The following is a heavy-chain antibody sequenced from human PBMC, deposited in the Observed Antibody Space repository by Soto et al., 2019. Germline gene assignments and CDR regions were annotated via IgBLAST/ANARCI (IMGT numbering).Heavy chain of an antibody. CDR3: ARGGSGYVWFNEF. CDR2: IIPVFNSA. Sequence: QEQLVQSGAEVKEPGSSVKVSCKDPGGLFSSYAISWVRQAPGQGLEWVGGIIPVFNSAYYAEKFQDRVNIPGDESTNTAYMELSSLKSEDTAMYYCARGGSGYVWFNEFWGQGTLVTVSS. D-gene: IGHD3-22*01. CDR1: GGLFSSYA. J-gene: IGHJ4*02. V-gene: IGHV1-69*01.